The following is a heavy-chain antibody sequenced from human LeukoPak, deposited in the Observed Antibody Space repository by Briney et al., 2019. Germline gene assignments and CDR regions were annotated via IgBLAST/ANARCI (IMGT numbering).Heavy chain of an antibody. J-gene: IGHJ4*02. V-gene: IGHV3-30*03. Sequence: GSLRLSCAASGFTFSSYGMHWVRQAPGKGLEWVAVISYDGSNKYYADSVKGRFTISRDNSKNTLYLQMNSLRAEDTAVYYCAREGSSWYRFDYWGQGTLVTVSS. D-gene: IGHD6-13*01. CDR3: AREGSSWYRFDY. CDR1: GFTFSSYG. CDR2: ISYDGSNK.